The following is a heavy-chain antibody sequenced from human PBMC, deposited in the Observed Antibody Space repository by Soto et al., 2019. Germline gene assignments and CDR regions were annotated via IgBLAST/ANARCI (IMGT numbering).Heavy chain of an antibody. V-gene: IGHV1-3*01. CDR2: INAGNANT. D-gene: IGHD5-12*01. CDR1: GYTFTDYA. Sequence: ASVKVSCKASGYTFTDYAIHWVRQAPGQSLELMGWINAGNANTEYSEKFQGRVTMTRDTSTGTVYMELSSLRSEDTAVYYCARDRRDGYNTFDYWGQGTLVTVSS. CDR3: ARDRRDGYNTFDY. J-gene: IGHJ4*02.